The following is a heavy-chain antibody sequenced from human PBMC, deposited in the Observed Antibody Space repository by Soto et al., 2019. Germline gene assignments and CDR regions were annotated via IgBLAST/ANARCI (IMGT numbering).Heavy chain of an antibody. CDR2: IYHSGDS. D-gene: IGHD1-20*01. V-gene: IGHV4-38-2*01. CDR1: GYSISSGYK. Sequence: SETLSLTCVVSGYSISSGYKWGWIRQPPGKGLEYIGSIYHSGDSDYNPALKSRVTTSVDTSKNQFSLKLNSVTAADTAVYYCARHLYIEAFDIWGQGTLVTVSS. J-gene: IGHJ3*02. CDR3: ARHLYIEAFDI.